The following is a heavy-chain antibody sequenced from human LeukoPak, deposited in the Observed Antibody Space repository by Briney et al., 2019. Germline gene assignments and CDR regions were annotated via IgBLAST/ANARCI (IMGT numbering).Heavy chain of an antibody. J-gene: IGHJ6*03. D-gene: IGHD3-9*01. CDR2: INHSGST. Sequence: SETLSLTCAVYGGSFSGYYWSWIRQPPGKGLEWIGEINHSGSTNYNPSLKSRVTISVDTSKNHFSLKLSSVTAADTAVYYCAITHYDILTGYHKYMDVWGKGTTVTISS. V-gene: IGHV4-34*01. CDR1: GGSFSGYY. CDR3: AITHYDILTGYHKYMDV.